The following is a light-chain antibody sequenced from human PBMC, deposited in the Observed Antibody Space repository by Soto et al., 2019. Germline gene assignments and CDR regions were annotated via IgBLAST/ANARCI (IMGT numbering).Light chain of an antibody. V-gene: IGKV3-20*01. CDR3: QQYGSSPGT. CDR2: GAS. Sequence: EIVLTQSPGTLSLSPGDRATLSCRAGQSVTSNYLAWYQQKPGQAPRLLIFGASIRDTGLPERFSGSGAGKDFTLTISRLEPEDFAVYYWQQYGSSPGTFGPGTKVEIK. J-gene: IGKJ1*01. CDR1: QSVTSNY.